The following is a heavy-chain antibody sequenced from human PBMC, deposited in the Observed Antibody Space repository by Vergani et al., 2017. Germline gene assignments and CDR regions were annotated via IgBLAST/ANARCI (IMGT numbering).Heavy chain of an antibody. V-gene: IGHV3-74*01. CDR2: INSDGDST. CDR3: ARDGWELLDYFYYMDV. CDR1: GGSISSYY. Sequence: VQLQESGPGLVKPSETLSLTCTVSGGSISSYYWSWIRQPPGKGLMWVSRINSDGDSTSYADSVKGRFTISRDNAKNTLYLQMDSLRAEDTAVYYCARDGWELLDYFYYMDVWGKGTTVTVSS. D-gene: IGHD1-26*01. J-gene: IGHJ6*03.